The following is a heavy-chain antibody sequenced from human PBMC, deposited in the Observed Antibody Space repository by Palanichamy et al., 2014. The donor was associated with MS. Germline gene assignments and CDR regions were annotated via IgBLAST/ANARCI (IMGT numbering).Heavy chain of an antibody. D-gene: IGHD1-26*01. CDR3: AKGKIVGAASH. J-gene: IGHJ4*02. CDR1: GFTFSSYD. Sequence: EVQLLESGGGLVQPGGSLRVSCAASGFTFSSYDMSWVRQAPGKGLEWVSAISGGGGTTYYADSVKGRFAISRDNSKNTLYLQMNSLTAEDTAVYYCAKGKIVGAASHWGQGTLVTVSS. CDR2: ISGGGGTT. V-gene: IGHV3-23*01.